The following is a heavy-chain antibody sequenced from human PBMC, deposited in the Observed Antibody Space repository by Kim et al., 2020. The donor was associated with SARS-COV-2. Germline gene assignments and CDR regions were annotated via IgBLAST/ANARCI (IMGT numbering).Heavy chain of an antibody. CDR2: IYPDDSDS. D-gene: IGHD4-17*01. Sequence: GESLKISCKGSGYSFTNYWIAWVRQMPGKGLEWMGIIYPDDSDSRNSPSFEGQVTISADKSINTAYLQWSSLKASDTAMYYCARHRNNDYHYYFDYWGQGTLVTVSS. J-gene: IGHJ4*02. CDR1: GYSFTNYW. CDR3: ARHRNNDYHYYFDY. V-gene: IGHV5-51*01.